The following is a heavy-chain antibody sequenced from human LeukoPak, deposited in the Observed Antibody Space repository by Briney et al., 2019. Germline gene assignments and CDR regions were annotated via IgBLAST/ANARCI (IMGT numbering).Heavy chain of an antibody. Sequence: SETLSLTCTVSGGSISSYYWSWIRQPPGKGLEWIGYIYYSGSTNYNPSLKSRVTISVDTSKNQFSLKLSSVTAADTAVYYCARGITTFEGWGQGTLVTVSS. J-gene: IGHJ4*02. CDR2: IYYSGST. CDR3: ARGITTFEG. CDR1: GGSISSYY. D-gene: IGHD3-22*01. V-gene: IGHV4-59*08.